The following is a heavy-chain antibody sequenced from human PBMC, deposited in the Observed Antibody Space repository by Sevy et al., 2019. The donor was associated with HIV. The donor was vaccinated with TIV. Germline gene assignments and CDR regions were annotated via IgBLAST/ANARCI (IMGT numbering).Heavy chain of an antibody. D-gene: IGHD3-3*01. CDR1: GFTFSSYW. J-gene: IGHJ4*02. V-gene: IGHV3-7*01. CDR3: AADFWSGYNHFDY. CDR2: IKQDGSEK. Sequence: GGSLRLSCAASGFTFSSYWMSWVRQAPGKGLEWVANIKQDGSEKYYVDSVRGRFTISRDNAKNSQYLEMNSLRAEDTAVYYCAADFWSGYNHFDYWGQGTLVTVSS.